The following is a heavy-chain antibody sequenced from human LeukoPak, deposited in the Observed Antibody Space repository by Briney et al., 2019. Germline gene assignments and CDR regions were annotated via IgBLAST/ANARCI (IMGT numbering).Heavy chain of an antibody. Sequence: GGPLRLSCAASGFTFSSYAMSWVRQAPGKGLEWVSAITGSAGSTYYADSVKGRFTISRDNSKNTVYLQMNSLRVEDTAVYYCAKPLIAAAGTRGFDYWGQGTLVTVSS. D-gene: IGHD6-13*01. CDR1: GFTFSSYA. CDR2: ITGSAGST. CDR3: AKPLIAAAGTRGFDY. V-gene: IGHV3-23*01. J-gene: IGHJ4*02.